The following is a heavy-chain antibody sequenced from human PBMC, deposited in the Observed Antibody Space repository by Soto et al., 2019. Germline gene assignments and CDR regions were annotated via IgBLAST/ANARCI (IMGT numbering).Heavy chain of an antibody. CDR3: ARSGYYPYYYYYGMDV. D-gene: IGHD3-3*01. V-gene: IGHV1-46*01. CDR1: GYTFTSYY. CDR2: INPSGGST. J-gene: IGHJ6*02. Sequence: ASVKVSCKASGYTFTSYYMHWVRQAPGQGLEWMGIINPSGGSTSYAQKFQGRVTMTRDTSTSTVYMELSSLRSEDTAVYYCARSGYYPYYYYYGMDVWGQGTTVTVSS.